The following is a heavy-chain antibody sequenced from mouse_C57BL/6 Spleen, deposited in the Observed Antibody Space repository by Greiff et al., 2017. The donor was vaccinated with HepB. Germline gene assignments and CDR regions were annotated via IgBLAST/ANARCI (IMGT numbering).Heavy chain of an antibody. J-gene: IGHJ4*01. CDR2: ISSGGDYI. D-gene: IGHD2-3*01. V-gene: IGHV5-9-1*02. CDR1: GFTFSSYA. CDR3: TRGPYDGYSDYYAMDY. Sequence: EVKVVESGEGLVKPGGSLKLSCAASGFTFSSYAMSWVRQTPEKRLEWVAYISSGGDYIYYADTVKGRFTISRDNARNTLYLQMSSLKSEDTAMYYCTRGPYDGYSDYYAMDYWGQGTSVTVSS.